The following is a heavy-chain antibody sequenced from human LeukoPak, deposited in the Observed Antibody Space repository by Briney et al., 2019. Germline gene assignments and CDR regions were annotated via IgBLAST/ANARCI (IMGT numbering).Heavy chain of an antibody. CDR1: GFTFSGSA. V-gene: IGHV3-73*01. J-gene: IGHJ4*02. CDR3: TSGLSVRRSNNTPVDY. Sequence: GGSLRLSCTASGFTFSGSAMHWVRQASGKGLEWVGRIRSKANSYATVYAASVKGRFTISRDDSKNTAYLQMNSLKTEDTAVYYCTSGLSVRRSNNTPVDYWGQGTLATVSS. D-gene: IGHD1-1*01. CDR2: IRSKANSYAT.